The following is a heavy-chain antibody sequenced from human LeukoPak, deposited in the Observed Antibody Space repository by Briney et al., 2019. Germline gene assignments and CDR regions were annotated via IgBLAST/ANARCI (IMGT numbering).Heavy chain of an antibody. V-gene: IGHV3-21*01. CDR1: GFTFSSYS. Sequence: GGSLRLSCAASGFTFSSYSMNWVRQAPGKGLEWVSSISSSSSYIYYADSVEGRFTISRDNAKNSLYLQMNSLRAEDTAVYYCARAEMTTRLGYWGQGTLVTVSS. CDR2: ISSSSSYI. CDR3: ARAEMTTRLGY. J-gene: IGHJ4*02. D-gene: IGHD5-24*01.